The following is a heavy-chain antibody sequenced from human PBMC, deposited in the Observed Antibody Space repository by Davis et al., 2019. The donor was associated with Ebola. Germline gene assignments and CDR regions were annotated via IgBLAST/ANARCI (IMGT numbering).Heavy chain of an antibody. Sequence: ASVKVSCKASGYTFTSYGISWVRQAPGQGLEWMGWISAYNGNTNYAQKLQGRVTMTTDTSTSTAYMELRSLRSDDTAVYYCARELGLGGDYGGYYFDYWGQGTLVTASS. V-gene: IGHV1-18*01. J-gene: IGHJ4*02. D-gene: IGHD4-17*01. CDR2: ISAYNGNT. CDR3: ARELGLGGDYGGYYFDY. CDR1: GYTFTSYG.